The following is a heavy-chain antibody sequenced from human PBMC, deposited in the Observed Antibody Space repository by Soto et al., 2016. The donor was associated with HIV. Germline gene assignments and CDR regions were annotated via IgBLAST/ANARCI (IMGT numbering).Heavy chain of an antibody. CDR3: ATLRNFGVYGMDV. CDR1: GYTFTGYY. V-gene: IGHV1-2*02. D-gene: IGHD4-17*01. CDR2: INPNSGGT. Sequence: QVQLVQSGAEVKKPGASVKVSCKASGYTFTGYYIHWVRQAPGQGPEWMAWINPNSGGTNYAQKFQGRVTMARDTSISTAYMEMTNLRSDDTAMYYCATLRNFGVYGMDVWGQGTTVTVSS. J-gene: IGHJ6*02.